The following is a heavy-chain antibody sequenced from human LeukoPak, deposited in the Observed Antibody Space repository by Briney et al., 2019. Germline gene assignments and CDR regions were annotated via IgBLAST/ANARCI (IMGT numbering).Heavy chain of an antibody. CDR2: MNPNSGAT. J-gene: IGHJ4*02. CDR1: GYTFTSYD. V-gene: IGHV1-8*01. CDR3: ARDQEGFDY. Sequence: ASVKVSCKASGYTFTSYDFNWLRQATGQGPEWMGWMNPNSGATGYAQKFQGRVTMTRSASINTAYMELSSLRSEDTAVYYCARDQEGFDYWGQGTLVTVSS.